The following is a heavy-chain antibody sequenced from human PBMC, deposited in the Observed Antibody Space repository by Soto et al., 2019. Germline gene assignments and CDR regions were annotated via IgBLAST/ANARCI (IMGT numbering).Heavy chain of an antibody. J-gene: IGHJ4*02. D-gene: IGHD2-2*01. CDR2: IWYDGSNK. Sequence: GGSLRLSCAASGFTFSSYGMHWVRQAPGKGLEWVAVIWYDGSNKYYADSVKGRFTISRDNSKNTLYRQMNSLRAEDTAVYYCARDSRVQIGKVVPAAMWGLIDYWGQGTLVTVSS. CDR1: GFTFSSYG. CDR3: ARDSRVQIGKVVPAAMWGLIDY. V-gene: IGHV3-33*01.